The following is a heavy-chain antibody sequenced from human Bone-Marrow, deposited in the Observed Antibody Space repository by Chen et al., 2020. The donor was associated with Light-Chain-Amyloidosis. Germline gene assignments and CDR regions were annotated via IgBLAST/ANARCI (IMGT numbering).Heavy chain of an antibody. CDR3: ARVGSYDSSGYYFYYFDY. Sequence: EVQLVESGGGLVQHGGCLRVSCAASGFTFSSYEMNWVRQAPGKGLEWVSYISSSGSTIYYADSVKGRFTISRDNAKNSLYLQMNSLRAEDTAVYYCARVGSYDSSGYYFYYFDYWGQGTLVTVSS. J-gene: IGHJ4*02. V-gene: IGHV3-48*03. D-gene: IGHD3-22*01. CDR1: GFTFSSYE. CDR2: ISSSGSTI.